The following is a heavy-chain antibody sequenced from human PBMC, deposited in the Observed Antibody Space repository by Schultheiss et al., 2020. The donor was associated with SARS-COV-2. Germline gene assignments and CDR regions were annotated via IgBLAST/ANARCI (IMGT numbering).Heavy chain of an antibody. V-gene: IGHV3-48*03. CDR2: ISSSGSTI. Sequence: GALRLSCAASGFTFSSYEMNWVRQAPGKGLEWVSYISSSGSTIYYADSVKGRFTISRDNAKNSLYLQMNSLRAEDTAVYYCARDPLHYYDSSGYDDYWGQGTLVTVSS. CDR1: GFTFSSYE. J-gene: IGHJ4*02. CDR3: ARDPLHYYDSSGYDDY. D-gene: IGHD3-22*01.